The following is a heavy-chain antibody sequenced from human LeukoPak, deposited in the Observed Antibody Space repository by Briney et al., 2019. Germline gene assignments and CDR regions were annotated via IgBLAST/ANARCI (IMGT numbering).Heavy chain of an antibody. V-gene: IGHV3-48*03. CDR2: ISRTGNSI. Sequence: GGSLRLSCAASGFTLSSYEMNWVRLAPGKGLEWISYISRTGNSIYYADSVKGRFTITRDSAKNSLYLQMNSLRAEDTAVYYCARGPYSSNWYVDYWGQGTLVTVAS. J-gene: IGHJ4*02. CDR1: GFTLSSYE. D-gene: IGHD6-13*01. CDR3: ARGPYSSNWYVDY.